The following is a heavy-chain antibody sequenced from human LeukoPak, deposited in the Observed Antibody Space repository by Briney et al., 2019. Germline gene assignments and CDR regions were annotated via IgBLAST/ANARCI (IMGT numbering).Heavy chain of an antibody. J-gene: IGHJ4*02. V-gene: IGHV1-2*02. CDR2: INPISGST. CDR3: ARDIVVVVAARYEWLVSDY. D-gene: IGHD2-15*01. CDR1: GYTFTGFY. Sequence: VKVSCKASGYTFTGFYMHWVRQAPGQGLEWMGWINPISGSTSYPQKLQGRVTMTTDTSTSTAYMELRSLRSDDTAVYYCARDIVVVVAARYEWLVSDYWGQGTLVTVSS.